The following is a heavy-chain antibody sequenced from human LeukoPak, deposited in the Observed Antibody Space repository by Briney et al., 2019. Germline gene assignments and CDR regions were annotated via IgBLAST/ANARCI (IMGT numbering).Heavy chain of an antibody. CDR2: ISYDGSNK. V-gene: IGHV3-30*18. J-gene: IGHJ3*02. Sequence: GGSLRLSCAASGFTFSSYGMHWVRQAPGKGLEWVAVISYDGSNKYYADSVKGRFTISRDNSKNTLYLQMNSLRAEDTAVYYCAKDTSSSGTGHAFDIWGQGTMVTVSS. CDR1: GFTFSSYG. CDR3: AKDTSSSGTGHAFDI. D-gene: IGHD6-6*01.